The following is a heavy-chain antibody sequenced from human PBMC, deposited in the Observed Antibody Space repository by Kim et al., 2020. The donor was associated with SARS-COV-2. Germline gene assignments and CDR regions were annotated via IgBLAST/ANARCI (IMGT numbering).Heavy chain of an antibody. V-gene: IGHV3-23*01. CDR1: GFTFSSYA. D-gene: IGHD3-16*01. J-gene: IGHJ6*02. CDR3: AKDRLQSLGRSPGPLHYYGMDV. CDR2: ISASGANT. Sequence: GGSLRLSCAASGFTFSSYAMTWVRLVPGKGLEWVSTISASGANTYYGDSVEGRFTISRDNSNNTMYLQMSSLRVEDTATYYCAKDRLQSLGRSPGPLHYYGMDVWGHGTTVTVSS.